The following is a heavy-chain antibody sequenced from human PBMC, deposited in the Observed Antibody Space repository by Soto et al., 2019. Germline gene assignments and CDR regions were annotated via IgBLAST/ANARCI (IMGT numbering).Heavy chain of an antibody. Sequence: EVQLVESGGGLVKPGGSLRLSCAASGFTFSSYSMNWVRQAPGKGLEWVSSISSSSSYIYYADSVKGRFTISRDNAKNSLYLQMNSLRAEDTAVYYCARDVRRPIAAAGTFDYWGQGTLVTVSS. J-gene: IGHJ4*02. CDR3: ARDVRRPIAAAGTFDY. D-gene: IGHD6-13*01. CDR1: GFTFSSYS. CDR2: ISSSSSYI. V-gene: IGHV3-21*01.